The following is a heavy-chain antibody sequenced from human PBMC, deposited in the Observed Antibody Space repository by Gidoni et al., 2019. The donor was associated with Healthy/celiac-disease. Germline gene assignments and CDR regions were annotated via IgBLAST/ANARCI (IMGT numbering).Heavy chain of an antibody. V-gene: IGHV4-34*01. D-gene: IGHD5-12*01. J-gene: IGHJ4*02. CDR2: INHSGST. CDR3: ARAPPRGYSGYDYYYFDY. Sequence: QVQLQQWGAGLLKPSETLSLTCAVYGGSFSGYYWSWIRQPPGKGLEWIGEINHSGSTNYNPSLKSRVTISVDTSKNQFSLKLSSVTAADTAVYYCARAPPRGYSGYDYYYFDYWGQGTLVTVSS. CDR1: GGSFSGYY.